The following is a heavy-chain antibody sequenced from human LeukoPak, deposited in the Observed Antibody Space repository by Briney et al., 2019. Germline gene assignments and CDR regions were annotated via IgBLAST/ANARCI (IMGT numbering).Heavy chain of an antibody. CDR3: ARGTLYRGWSYYLDF. D-gene: IGHD6-19*01. CDR2: VYYSGTT. CDR1: GDSISLSFYY. Sequence: SETLSLTCSVSGDSISLSFYYWGWIRQPPGKALEWIGSVYYSGTTSYNPSLKSRVTISVDMSKNHFSLRLRSVTVADTAMYYCARGTLYRGWSYYLDFWGQGSQVTVSS. V-gene: IGHV4-39*07. J-gene: IGHJ4*02.